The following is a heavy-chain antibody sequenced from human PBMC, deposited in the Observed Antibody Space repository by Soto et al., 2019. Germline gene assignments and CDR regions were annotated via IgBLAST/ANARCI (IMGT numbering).Heavy chain of an antibody. V-gene: IGHV4-4*02. CDR2: IYHSGST. CDR1: GGSISSSNW. J-gene: IGHJ5*02. Sequence: PSETLSLTCAVSGGSISSSNWLIWVRQPPGKGLEWIGEIYHSGSTNYNPSFKSRVTLSVDKSKNQFSLKLSSVTAADTAVYYCARGRGRVTGTTTGWFDPWGQGTLVTVSS. CDR3: ARGRGRVTGTTTGWFDP. D-gene: IGHD1-7*01.